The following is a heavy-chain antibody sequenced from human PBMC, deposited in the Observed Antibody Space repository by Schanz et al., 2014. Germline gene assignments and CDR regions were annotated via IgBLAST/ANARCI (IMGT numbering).Heavy chain of an antibody. V-gene: IGHV3-30-3*01. J-gene: IGHJ6*02. CDR1: GFTFSSYA. CDR3: AREEGWGIAAAGPKHYYYGMDV. D-gene: IGHD6-13*01. CDR2: ISYDGSNK. Sequence: QEQLVESGGGVVQPGRSLRLSCAASGFTFSSYAMHWVRQAPGKGLEWVAVISYDGSNKYYADSVKGRFTISRDNAKNSLYLQMNSLRAEDTAVYYCAREEGWGIAAAGPKHYYYGMDVWGQGTTVTVSS.